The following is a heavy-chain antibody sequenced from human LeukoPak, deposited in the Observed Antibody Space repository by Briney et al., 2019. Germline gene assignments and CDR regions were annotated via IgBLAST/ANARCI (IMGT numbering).Heavy chain of an antibody. CDR2: LYNSGST. CDR3: ARLINGWWVDY. Sequence: SETLSLTCSVFGGSISSYYWSWIRQPPGNGLEWIGYLYNSGSTKYNPSLKSRITISVDTSKNQFSLKLASVTAADTAVYYCARLINGWWVDYWGQGTLVTVSS. CDR1: GGSISSYY. D-gene: IGHD6-19*01. J-gene: IGHJ4*02. V-gene: IGHV4-59*01.